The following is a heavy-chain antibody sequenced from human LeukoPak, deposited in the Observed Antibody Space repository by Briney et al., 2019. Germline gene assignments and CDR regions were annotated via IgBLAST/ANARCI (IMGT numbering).Heavy chain of an antibody. V-gene: IGHV3-30*02. CDR3: AKALLRYFDWLSY. CDR2: IRYDGSNK. Sequence: GGSLRLSCAASGFTFSSYAMSWVRQAPGKGLEWVAFIRYDGSNKYYADSVKGRFTISRDNSKNTLYLQMNSLRAEDTAVYYCAKALLRYFDWLSYWGQGTLVTVSS. D-gene: IGHD3-9*01. CDR1: GFTFSSYA. J-gene: IGHJ4*02.